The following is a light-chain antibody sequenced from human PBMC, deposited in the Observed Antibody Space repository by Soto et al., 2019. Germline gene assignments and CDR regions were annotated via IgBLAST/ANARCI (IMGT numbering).Light chain of an antibody. CDR3: QQRSNWPPWT. Sequence: DIVLTQSPATLSFSPGEIATLSCSSSQSISSYLVWYQQKPGQAPRLLIYDTSNRATGIPARFSGTGSGTDFTLTISSLEPEDSAVYYCQQRSNWPPWTFGQGTKVDIK. J-gene: IGKJ1*01. CDR1: QSISSY. CDR2: DTS. V-gene: IGKV3-11*01.